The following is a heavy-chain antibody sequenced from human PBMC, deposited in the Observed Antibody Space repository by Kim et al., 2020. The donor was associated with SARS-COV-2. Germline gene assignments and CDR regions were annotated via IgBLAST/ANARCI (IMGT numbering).Heavy chain of an antibody. Sequence: SETLSLTCTVSGGSISSGGYYWSWIRQHPGKGLEWIGYIYYSGSTYYNPSLKSRVTISVDTSKNQFSLKLSSVTAADTAVYYCAGGDGYENQYYYYGMDVWGQGTTVTVSS. CDR3: AGGDGYENQYYYYGMDV. V-gene: IGHV4-31*03. CDR1: GGSISSGGYY. J-gene: IGHJ6*02. D-gene: IGHD5-12*01. CDR2: IYYSGST.